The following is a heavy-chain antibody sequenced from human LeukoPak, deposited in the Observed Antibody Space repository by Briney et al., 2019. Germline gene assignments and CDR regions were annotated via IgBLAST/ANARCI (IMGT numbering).Heavy chain of an antibody. CDR3: VKDPGGDVLLNWYFDL. CDR2: ISYDGSNK. Sequence: GGSLRLSCAASGFTFSSYGMHWVRQAPGKGLEWVAVISYDGSNKYYADSVKGRFTTSRDNSKNTLYLQMNSLRAEDTAVYYCVKDPGGDVLLNWYFDLWGRGTLVTVSS. J-gene: IGHJ2*01. CDR1: GFTFSSYG. D-gene: IGHD3-16*01. V-gene: IGHV3-30*18.